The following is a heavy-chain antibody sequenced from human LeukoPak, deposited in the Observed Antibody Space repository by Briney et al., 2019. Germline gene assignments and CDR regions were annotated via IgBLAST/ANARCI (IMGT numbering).Heavy chain of an antibody. Sequence: PSETLSLTCTVSGGSISSYYWSWIRQPPGKGLEWIGNIYYSGDTNYKSSLKSRVTISVDMSTKQFSLKLRSVTAADTAVYYCARSSEGRYYYDSSGNSYFYYYMDVWGKGTTVTISS. J-gene: IGHJ6*03. D-gene: IGHD3-22*01. V-gene: IGHV4-59*01. CDR2: IYYSGDT. CDR1: GGSISSYY. CDR3: ARSSEGRYYYDSSGNSYFYYYMDV.